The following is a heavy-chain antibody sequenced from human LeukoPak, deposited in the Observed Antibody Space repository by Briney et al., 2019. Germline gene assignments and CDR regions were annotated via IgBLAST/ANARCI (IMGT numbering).Heavy chain of an antibody. D-gene: IGHD3-3*01. V-gene: IGHV4-30-2*01. CDR1: GGSISSGGYY. J-gene: IGHJ3*02. CDR2: IYHSGST. CDR3: ARALLRFLGPTPPDAFDI. Sequence: PSETLSLTCTVSGGSISSGGYYWSWIRQPPGKGLEWIGYIYHSGSTYYNPSLKSRVTISVDRSKNQFSLKLSSVTAADTAVYYCARALLRFLGPTPPDAFDIWGQGTMVTVSS.